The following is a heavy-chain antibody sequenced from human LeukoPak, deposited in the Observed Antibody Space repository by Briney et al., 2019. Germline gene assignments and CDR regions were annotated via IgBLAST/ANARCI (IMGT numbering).Heavy chain of an antibody. V-gene: IGHV3-11*04. J-gene: IGHJ4*02. CDR3: ARVRVFGVVPNDY. D-gene: IGHD3-3*01. CDR1: GFTFSDYY. CDR2: ISSSGSTI. Sequence: GGSLRLSCAASGFTFSDYYMSWIRQAPGKGLEWVSYISSSGSTIYYADSVKGRFTTSRDNAKKSLFLEMNSLRDEDTAVYYCARVRVFGVVPNDYWGQGTLVTVSS.